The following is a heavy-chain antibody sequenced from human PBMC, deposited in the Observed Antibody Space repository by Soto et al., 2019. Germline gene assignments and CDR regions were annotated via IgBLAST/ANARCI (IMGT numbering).Heavy chain of an antibody. Sequence: EVQLVESGGGLVKPGGSLRLSCAASGFTFSNAWMNWVRQAPGKGLEWVGRIKSKTDGGTTDYAAPVKGRFTISRDDSKNPLYLQMNSLKTEDTAVYYCTTDTLNWNDRYGMDVWGQGTTVTVSS. CDR3: TTDTLNWNDRYGMDV. D-gene: IGHD1-1*01. V-gene: IGHV3-15*07. CDR2: IKSKTDGGTT. CDR1: GFTFSNAW. J-gene: IGHJ6*02.